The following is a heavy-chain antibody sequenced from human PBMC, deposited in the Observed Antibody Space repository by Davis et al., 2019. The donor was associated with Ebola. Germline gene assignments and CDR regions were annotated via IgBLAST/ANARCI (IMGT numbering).Heavy chain of an antibody. D-gene: IGHD4-11*01. CDR2: INWNGGST. CDR1: GFTFSSYG. V-gene: IGHV3-20*04. J-gene: IGHJ6*03. Sequence: PGGSLRLSCEASGFTFSSYGMSWVRQAPGKGLEWVSGINWNGGSTGYADSVKGRFTISRDNAKNSLYLQMNSLRAEDTALYYCARLIQYPDYYYYYMDVWGKGTTVTVSS. CDR3: ARLIQYPDYYYYYMDV.